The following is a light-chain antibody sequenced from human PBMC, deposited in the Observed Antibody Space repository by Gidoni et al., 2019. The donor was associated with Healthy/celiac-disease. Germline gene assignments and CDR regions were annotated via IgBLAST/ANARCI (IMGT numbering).Light chain of an antibody. CDR1: QSVSSY. CDR2: DAS. Sequence: EIVLTQSPATLSLSPGERATLSCRASQSVSSYLAWYQQKPGQAPRLLIYDASNRAPGIPARFSGSGSGTDFTLTISSLEPVDFAVSYCQQRSNWPLALTFGGGTKVEIK. V-gene: IGKV3-11*01. J-gene: IGKJ4*01. CDR3: QQRSNWPLALT.